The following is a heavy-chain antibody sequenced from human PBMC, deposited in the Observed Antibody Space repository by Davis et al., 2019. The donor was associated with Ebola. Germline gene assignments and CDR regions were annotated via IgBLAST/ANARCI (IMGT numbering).Heavy chain of an antibody. CDR2: IYYSGST. D-gene: IGHD3/OR15-3a*01. CDR1: GGSISSSSYY. J-gene: IGHJ4*02. V-gene: IGHV4-39*01. Sequence: MPSETLSLTCTVSGGSISSSSYYWGWIRQPPGKGLEWIGSIYYSGSTYYNPSLKSRVTISVDTSKNQFSLKLSSVTAADTAVYYCARLDPFDYWGQGTLVTVSS. CDR3: ARLDPFDY.